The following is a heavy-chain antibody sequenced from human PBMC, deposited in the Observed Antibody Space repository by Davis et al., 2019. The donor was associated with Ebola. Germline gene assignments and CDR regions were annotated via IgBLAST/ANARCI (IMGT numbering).Heavy chain of an antibody. V-gene: IGHV1-18*04. D-gene: IGHD1-1*01. CDR1: GYTFTNYG. CDR2: INPHNGNT. CDR3: ARAQFPTTSDH. J-gene: IGHJ4*02. Sequence: ASVQVSCKASGYTFTNYGITWVRHAPGQGLEWMGWINPHNGNTNYAQNVQGRVIMTSDTATTTAYMEVGSLRSDDTAVYYCARAQFPTTSDHWGQGTLVTVSS.